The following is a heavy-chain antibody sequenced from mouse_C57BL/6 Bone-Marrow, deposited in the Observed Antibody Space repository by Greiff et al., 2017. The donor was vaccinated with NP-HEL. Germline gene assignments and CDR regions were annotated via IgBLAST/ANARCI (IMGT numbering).Heavy chain of an antibody. Sequence: VQLQQSGPELVKPGASVKISCKASGYTFTDYYMNWVKQSHGKSLEWIGDINPNNGGTSYNQKFKGKATLTVDKSSSTAYMELRSLTSEDSAVYYCAIITTVVVDYWGQGTSVTVSS. J-gene: IGHJ4*01. CDR1: GYTFTDYY. D-gene: IGHD1-1*01. CDR3: AIITTVVVDY. V-gene: IGHV1-26*01. CDR2: INPNNGGT.